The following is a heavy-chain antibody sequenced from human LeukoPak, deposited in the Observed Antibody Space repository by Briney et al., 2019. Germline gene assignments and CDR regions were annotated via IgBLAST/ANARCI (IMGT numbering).Heavy chain of an antibody. CDR1: GGSISSSSYY. CDR2: IYYSGST. CDR3: ARDFPEACSSTSCHRDWFDP. D-gene: IGHD2-2*01. J-gene: IGHJ5*02. Sequence: SETLFLTCTVSGGSISSSSYYWGWIRQPPGKGLEWIGSIYYSGSTYYNPSLKSRVTISVDTSKNQFSLKLSSVTAADTAVYYCARDFPEACSSTSCHRDWFDPWGQGTLVTVSS. V-gene: IGHV4-39*07.